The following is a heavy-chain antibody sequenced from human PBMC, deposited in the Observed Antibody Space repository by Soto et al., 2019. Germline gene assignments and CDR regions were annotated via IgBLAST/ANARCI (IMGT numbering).Heavy chain of an antibody. CDR1: GFTFSSYA. CDR3: ANGCGGTCYSRIHY. J-gene: IGHJ4*02. V-gene: IGHV3-23*04. CDR2: ISDSGGST. Sequence: VQLVESGGGLVKPGGSLRLSCAASGFTFSSYAMSWVRQAPGKGLEWVSGISDSGGSTYYADSVKGRFTISRDNSKNTLYLQMNSLRAEDTAVYYCANGCGGTCYSRIHYWGQGTLVTVSS. D-gene: IGHD2-15*01.